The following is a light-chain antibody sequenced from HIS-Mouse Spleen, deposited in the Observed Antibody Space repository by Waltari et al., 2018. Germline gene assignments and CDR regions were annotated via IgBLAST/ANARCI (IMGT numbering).Light chain of an antibody. V-gene: IGLV3-10*01. CDR1: ALPKKY. CDR2: EDS. CDR3: YSTDSSGNHRV. Sequence: SSEMTQPPSVSVSPGQTARITCSGYALPKKYANWYQQKSGQAPVLVIYEDSKRPSGIPERFSGSSSGTMATLTISGAQVEDEADYYCYSTDSSGNHRVFGGGTKLTVL. J-gene: IGLJ2*01.